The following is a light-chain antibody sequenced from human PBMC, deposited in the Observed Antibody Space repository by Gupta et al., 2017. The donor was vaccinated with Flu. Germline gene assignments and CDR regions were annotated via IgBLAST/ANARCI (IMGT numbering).Light chain of an antibody. J-gene: IGKJ4*01. V-gene: IGKV1D-12*01. Sequence: PSSVSASVGDRVTITCRASQGISSWLVWYQQKPGKAPKLLIYSASSLQSGVPSRFSGSGSGTDFTLTISSLQPEDFATYYCQQANSFPLTFGGGTKVQIK. CDR3: QQANSFPLT. CDR2: SAS. CDR1: QGISSW.